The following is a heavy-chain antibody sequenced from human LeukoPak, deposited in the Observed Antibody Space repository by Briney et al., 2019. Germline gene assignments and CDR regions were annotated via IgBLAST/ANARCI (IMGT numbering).Heavy chain of an antibody. Sequence: GRSLRLSCAASGFTFSSYGMHWVRQATGKGLEWVSAFHTAGDIHYSGSVKGRFATSREDAKNSFYLQMNNLRAGDTAVYYCARGSCSSRSCYKRVNGLDVWGQGTPVTVSS. J-gene: IGHJ6*02. CDR2: FHTAGDI. V-gene: IGHV3-13*01. CDR1: GFTFSSYG. D-gene: IGHD2-2*01. CDR3: ARGSCSSRSCYKRVNGLDV.